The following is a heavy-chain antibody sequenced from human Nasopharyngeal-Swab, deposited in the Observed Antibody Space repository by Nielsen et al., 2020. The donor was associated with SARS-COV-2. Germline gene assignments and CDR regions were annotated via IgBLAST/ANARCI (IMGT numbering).Heavy chain of an antibody. V-gene: IGHV3-11*01. CDR1: GFTFSDYY. D-gene: IGHD3-22*01. CDR3: ASQRTYYYDSSGYYKDY. J-gene: IGHJ4*02. CDR2: ISSSGSTI. Sequence: GGSLRLSCAASGFTFSDYYMSWIRQAPGKGLEWVSYISSSGSTIYYADSVKGRFTISRDNAKNSLYLQMNSLRAADTAVYYCASQRTYYYDSSGYYKDYWGQGTLVTVSS.